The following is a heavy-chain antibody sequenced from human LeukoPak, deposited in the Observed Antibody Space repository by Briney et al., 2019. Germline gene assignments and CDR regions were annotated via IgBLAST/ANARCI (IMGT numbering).Heavy chain of an antibody. J-gene: IGHJ4*02. V-gene: IGHV3-9*01. CDR2: ISWNSGSI. CDR1: GFTFDDYA. CDR3: ARETRSGHDY. Sequence: GGSLRLSCAASGFTFDDYAMHWVRQAPGKGLEWVSGISWNSGSIGYADSVKGRFTISRDNAKNSLYLQMNSLRAEDTAVYYCARETRSGHDYWGQGTLVTVSS.